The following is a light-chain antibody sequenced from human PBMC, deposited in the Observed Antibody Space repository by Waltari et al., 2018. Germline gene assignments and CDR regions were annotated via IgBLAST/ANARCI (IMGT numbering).Light chain of an antibody. J-gene: IGKJ2*01. CDR3: QQFNSYPYT. V-gene: IGKV1-9*01. CDR2: AAS. Sequence: DIQLTQSPSFLSASVRDRVTVTCRASQDIGSYLVWYQQMPGKAPKVLIHAASSLETGVTSRFSGSGSGTEFTLTISSLQPEDFATYYCQQFNSYPYTFGQGTKLEIK. CDR1: QDIGSY.